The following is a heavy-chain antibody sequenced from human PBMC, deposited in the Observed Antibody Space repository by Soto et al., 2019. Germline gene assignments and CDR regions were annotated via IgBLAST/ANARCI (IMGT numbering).Heavy chain of an antibody. D-gene: IGHD3-16*01. J-gene: IGHJ6*02. CDR2: ISGSGGST. Sequence: EVELLESGGGLVQPGGSLRLSCAASRFTFSSYAMSWVRQAPGKGLEWVSAISGSGGSTYYADSVKGRFTISRDSSQNALSLQRKRLKDADASVYYCAKDGGVETRFYYSDGMHVWRQGTTVTVPS. V-gene: IGHV3-23*01. CDR3: AKDGGVETRFYYSDGMHV. CDR1: RFTFSSYA.